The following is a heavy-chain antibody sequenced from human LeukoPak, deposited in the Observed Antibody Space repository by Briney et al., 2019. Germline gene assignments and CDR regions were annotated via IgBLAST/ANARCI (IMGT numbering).Heavy chain of an antibody. J-gene: IGHJ4*02. V-gene: IGHV5-10-1*01. Sequence: GESLRISCKGSGYSFTSYWISRVRQMPGKGLEWMGRIDPSDSYTNYSPSFQGHVTISADKSTSTAYLQWSSLKASDTAMYYCARYTTGDFDYWGQGTLVTVSS. CDR2: IDPSDSYT. CDR1: GYSFTSYW. CDR3: ARYTTGDFDY. D-gene: IGHD1-1*01.